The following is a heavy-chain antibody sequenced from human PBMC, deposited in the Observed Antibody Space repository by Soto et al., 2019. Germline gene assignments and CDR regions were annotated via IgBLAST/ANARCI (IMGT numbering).Heavy chain of an antibody. D-gene: IGHD6-13*01. CDR1: GGSMRSYY. CDR3: AKYETAAGNLHY. J-gene: IGHJ4*02. CDR2: IYYSGTT. V-gene: IGHV4-59*01. Sequence: PSETLSLTCTVSGGSMRSYYWSWIRQPPGKGLKWIGHIYYSGTTNYNPSLKSRLTISVDTSKNQFSLQLSSVTAADTAVYYCAKYETAAGNLHYWGQGILVTVSS.